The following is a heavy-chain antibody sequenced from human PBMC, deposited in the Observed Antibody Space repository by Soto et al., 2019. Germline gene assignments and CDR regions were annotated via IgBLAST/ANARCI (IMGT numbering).Heavy chain of an antibody. J-gene: IGHJ5*02. CDR1: GGTFSSYA. Sequence: SVQVSCKASGGTFSSYAISWVRQAPGQGLEWMGGIIPIFGTANYAQKFQGRVTITADESTSTAYMELSSLRSEDTAVYYCASERVTGTTWRWFDPWGQGTLVTVSS. CDR3: ASERVTGTTWRWFDP. V-gene: IGHV1-69*13. D-gene: IGHD1-20*01. CDR2: IIPIFGTA.